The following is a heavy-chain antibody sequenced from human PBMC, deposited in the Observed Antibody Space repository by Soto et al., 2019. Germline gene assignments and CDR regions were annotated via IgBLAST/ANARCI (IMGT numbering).Heavy chain of an antibody. CDR1: GGTFSSYT. CDR2: IIPILGIA. J-gene: IGHJ6*04. Sequence: ASVQVSCKASGGTFSSYTISWVRQAPGQGLEWMGRIIPILGIANYAQKFQGRVTITADKSTSTAYMELSSLRSEDTAVYYCARDTRSGYDFMDVWGKGTTVTVSS. CDR3: ARDTRSGYDFMDV. D-gene: IGHD5-12*01. V-gene: IGHV1-69*04.